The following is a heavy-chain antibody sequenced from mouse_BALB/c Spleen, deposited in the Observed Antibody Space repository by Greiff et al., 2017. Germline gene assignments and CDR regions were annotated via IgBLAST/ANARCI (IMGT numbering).Heavy chain of an antibody. D-gene: IGHD5-5*01. CDR3: ARDSYLYYFDY. V-gene: IGHV7-3*02. Sequence: EVMLVESGGGLVQPGGSLRLSCATSGFTFTDYYMSWVRQPPGKALEWLGFIRNKANGYTTEYSASVKGRFTISRDNSQSILYLQMNTLRAEDSATYYCARDSYLYYFDYWGQGTTLTVCS. CDR2: IRNKANGYTT. CDR1: GFTFTDYY. J-gene: IGHJ2*01.